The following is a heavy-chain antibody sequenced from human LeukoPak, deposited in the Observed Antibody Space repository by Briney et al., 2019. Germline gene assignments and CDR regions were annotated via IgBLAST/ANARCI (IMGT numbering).Heavy chain of an antibody. CDR1: GGSISSSSYY. CDR2: IYHSGST. J-gene: IGHJ4*02. V-gene: IGHV4-39*07. Sequence: SETLSLTCTVSGGSISSSSYYWGWIRQPPGKGLEWIGSIYHSGSTYYNPSLKSRVTISVDTSKNQFSLKLSSVTAADTAVYYCARVIVGTLGYWGQGTLVTVSS. D-gene: IGHD1-26*01. CDR3: ARVIVGTLGY.